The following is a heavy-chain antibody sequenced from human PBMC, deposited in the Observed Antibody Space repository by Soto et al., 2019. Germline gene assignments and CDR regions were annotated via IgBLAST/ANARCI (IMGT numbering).Heavy chain of an antibody. CDR2: LYYTGST. D-gene: IGHD3-3*01. V-gene: IGHV4-59*01. CDR3: ARGGGYDFRSSQAPDIDV. J-gene: IGHJ6*02. CDR1: GGSISDFY. Sequence: SETLSLTCNVSGGSISDFYWSWIGQSPGKRLEWIGYLYYTGSTNYNPALKSRVTISLDTSKNQFSLKVRSVTAADTAVYYCARGGGYDFRSSQAPDIDVWGQGTTVTV.